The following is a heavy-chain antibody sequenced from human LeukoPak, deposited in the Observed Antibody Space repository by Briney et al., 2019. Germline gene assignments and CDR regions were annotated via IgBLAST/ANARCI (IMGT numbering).Heavy chain of an antibody. Sequence: PSGTLSLTCTVSGGSISSYYWSWIRQPPGKGLEWIGYIYYSGSTNYNPSLKSRVTISVDTSKNQFSLKLSSVTAADTAVYYCARGYGGNYWFDPWGQGTLVTVSS. J-gene: IGHJ5*02. V-gene: IGHV4-59*08. CDR2: IYYSGST. CDR3: ARGYGGNYWFDP. D-gene: IGHD4-23*01. CDR1: GGSISSYY.